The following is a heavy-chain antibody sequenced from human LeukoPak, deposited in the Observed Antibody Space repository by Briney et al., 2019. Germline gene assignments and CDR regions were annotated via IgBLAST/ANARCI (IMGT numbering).Heavy chain of an antibody. CDR2: IQQDGNQK. Sequence: PGESLRLSCAASGFTFGNYWMTWVRQAPGRGLEWVANIQQDGNQKYYVDSVKGRFTISRDNAKNSLYLQMNSLGAADTAVYYCARGRMPYDSSPDFWGQGTLVTVSS. CDR3: ARGRMPYDSSPDF. CDR1: GFTFGNYW. D-gene: IGHD6-13*01. V-gene: IGHV3-7*01. J-gene: IGHJ4*02.